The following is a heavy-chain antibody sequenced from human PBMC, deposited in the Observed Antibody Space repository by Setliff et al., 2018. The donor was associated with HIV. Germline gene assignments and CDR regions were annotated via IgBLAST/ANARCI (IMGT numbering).Heavy chain of an antibody. V-gene: IGHV5-51*01. CDR1: GYSFTTYW. CDR2: IYPGDSDT. Sequence: PGESLKISCQGSGYSFTTYWIAWVRQMPVKGLEWMGIIYPGDSDTRYSPSCQGQVTISVDKSISTAYLQWSSLKASDTAMYYCATPISITSGSAFDYWGQGTLVTVSS. D-gene: IGHD2-2*01. CDR3: ATPISITSGSAFDY. J-gene: IGHJ4*02.